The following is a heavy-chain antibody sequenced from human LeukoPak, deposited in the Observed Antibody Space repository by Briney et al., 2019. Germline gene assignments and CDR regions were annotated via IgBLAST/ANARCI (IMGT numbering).Heavy chain of an antibody. CDR1: GGSISSGSYY. Sequence: PSQTLSLTCTVSGGSISSGSYYWSWIRQPAGKGLEWIGRIYTSGSTNYNPSLKSRVTISVDTSKNQFSLKLSSVTAADTAVYYCARAFYGDYGNAFDIWGQGTMVTVTS. D-gene: IGHD4-17*01. CDR2: IYTSGST. V-gene: IGHV4-61*02. J-gene: IGHJ3*02. CDR3: ARAFYGDYGNAFDI.